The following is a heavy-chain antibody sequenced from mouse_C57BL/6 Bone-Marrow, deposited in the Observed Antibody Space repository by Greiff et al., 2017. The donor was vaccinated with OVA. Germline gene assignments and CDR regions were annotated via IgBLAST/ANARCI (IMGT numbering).Heavy chain of an antibody. CDR3: ARPGDGYHDLMDY. J-gene: IGHJ4*01. D-gene: IGHD2-3*01. CDR2: IHPNSGST. Sequence: QVQLQQPGAELVKPGASVKLSCKASGYTFTSYWMHWVKQRPGQGLEWIGMIHPNSGSTNYNEKFKSKATLTVDKSSSTAYMQLSSLTSEDSAVYYWARPGDGYHDLMDYWGQGTSVTVSS. V-gene: IGHV1-64*01. CDR1: GYTFTSYW.